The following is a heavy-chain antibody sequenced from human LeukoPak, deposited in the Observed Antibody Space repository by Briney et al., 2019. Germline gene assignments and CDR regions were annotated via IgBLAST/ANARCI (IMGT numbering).Heavy chain of an antibody. V-gene: IGHV1-8*01. D-gene: IGHD3-3*01. Sequence: AASVKVSCKASGYTFTSYDINWVRQATGQGLEWMGWMNPNSGNTGYAQKFQGRVTMTRNTSISTACMELSSLRSEDTAVYYCARDRATIFGVVSPFDYWGQGTLVTVSS. CDR3: ARDRATIFGVVSPFDY. CDR1: GYTFTSYD. J-gene: IGHJ4*02. CDR2: MNPNSGNT.